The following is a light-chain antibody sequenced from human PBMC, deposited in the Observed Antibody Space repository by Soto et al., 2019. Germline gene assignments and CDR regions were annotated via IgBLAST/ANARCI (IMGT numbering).Light chain of an antibody. V-gene: IGKV3-20*01. CDR1: QSVSNNF. CDR3: QQYGSSPNT. CDR2: GAS. Sequence: EIVLAQSPGTLSLSPGQGATLSCRARQSVSNNFLVWYQHKPGQAPRVLIYGASRRATGIPDRFSGSGSETDFTLMISRLEPEDFAVYYCQQYGSSPNTFGQGTRLEIQ. J-gene: IGKJ5*01.